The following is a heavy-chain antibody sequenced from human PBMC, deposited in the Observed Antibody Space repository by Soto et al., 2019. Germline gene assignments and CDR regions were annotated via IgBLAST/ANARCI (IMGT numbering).Heavy chain of an antibody. CDR2: INHSGST. Sequence: PSETLSLTCTVYGGTFSGYDWSWIRQPPGKGLEWIGEINHSGSTNYNPSLKSRVTISVDTSKNQFSLKLSSATAADTAVYYCARVGDCSSTSCYGRVIWFDPWGQGTLVTVSS. D-gene: IGHD2-2*01. CDR1: GGTFSGYD. J-gene: IGHJ5*02. CDR3: ARVGDCSSTSCYGRVIWFDP. V-gene: IGHV4-34*01.